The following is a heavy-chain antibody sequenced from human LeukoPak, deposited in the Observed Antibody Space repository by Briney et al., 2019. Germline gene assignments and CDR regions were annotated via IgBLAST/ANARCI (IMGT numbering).Heavy chain of an antibody. CDR1: EFTFTTYG. CDR3: ARDWKTNSFDY. J-gene: IGHJ4*02. D-gene: IGHD1-1*01. Sequence: PGRSLTLSCAAPEFTFTTYGMHWVRQAPGKGLEWVAFIYYDGSNIYYADYVKGRLTISRDISKNTLYLQMDSLRAEDTAIYYCARDWKTNSFDYWGQGTLVTVSS. CDR2: IYYDGSNI. V-gene: IGHV3-33*01.